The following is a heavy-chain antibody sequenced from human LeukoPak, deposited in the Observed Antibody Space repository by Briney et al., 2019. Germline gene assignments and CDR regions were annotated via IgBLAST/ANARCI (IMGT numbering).Heavy chain of an antibody. D-gene: IGHD3/OR15-3a*01. CDR2: IYTSGST. V-gene: IGHV4-61*02. CDR1: GNSISSGDNY. Sequence: SQTLSLTCTVSGNSISSGDNYWSWIRQPAGKGLEWIGRIYTSGSTNYNPSLKSRVTISGDTSKNQFSLRLSSVTAADTAVYYCARQTGSGLFILPGGQGTLATVSS. CDR3: ARQTGSGLFILP. J-gene: IGHJ4*02.